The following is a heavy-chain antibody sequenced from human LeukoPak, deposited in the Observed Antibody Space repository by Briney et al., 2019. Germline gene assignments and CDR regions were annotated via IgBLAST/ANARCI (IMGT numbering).Heavy chain of an antibody. J-gene: IGHJ4*02. CDR1: GYTFTGYF. CDR2: INPNSGGT. D-gene: IGHD5-12*01. CDR3: ARIRYSGYQFDY. Sequence: ASVKVSCKAYGYTFTGYFMHWVRQAPGQGLEWMGWINPNSGGTNYAQKFQGRVTMTRDTSISTAYMELSRLRSDDTAVYYCARIRYSGYQFDYGGQGTLVTVSS. V-gene: IGHV1-2*02.